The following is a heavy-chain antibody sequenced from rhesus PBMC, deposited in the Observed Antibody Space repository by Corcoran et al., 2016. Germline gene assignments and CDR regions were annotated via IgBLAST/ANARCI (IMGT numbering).Heavy chain of an antibody. CDR3: ARASLSWFPYDY. V-gene: IGHV4-65*01. CDR1: GGSISSSNW. D-gene: IGHD6-13*01. CDR2: ISGSSGST. J-gene: IGHJ4*01. Sequence: QVQLQQWGEGLVKPSETLSLTCAVSGGSISSSNWWSWIRQPPGIGLEWIGYISGSSGSTYYNPSLKSRVTISTDTSKNQFSLKLSSVTAADTAVYYCARASLSWFPYDYWGQGVLVTVSS.